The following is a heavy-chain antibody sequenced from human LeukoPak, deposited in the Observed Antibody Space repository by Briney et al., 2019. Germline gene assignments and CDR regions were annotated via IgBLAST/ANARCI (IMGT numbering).Heavy chain of an antibody. V-gene: IGHV4-39*07. J-gene: IGHJ5*02. CDR3: ARAITFGGVIVS. CDR2: IYYSGST. Sequence: SETLSLTCTVSGGSISSSSYYWGWIRQPPGKGLEWIGSIYYSGSTYYNPSLKSRVTISVDTSKNQFSLKLSSVTAADTAVYYCARAITFGGVIVSWGQGTLVTVSS. D-gene: IGHD3-16*02. CDR1: GGSISSSSYY.